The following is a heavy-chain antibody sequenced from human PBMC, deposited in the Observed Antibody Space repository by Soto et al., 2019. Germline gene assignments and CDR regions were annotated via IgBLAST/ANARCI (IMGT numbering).Heavy chain of an antibody. J-gene: IGHJ6*02. CDR3: ARCISRSSLVVPAATYYYYYGMDG. D-gene: IGHD2-2*01. CDR2: INPNSGGT. CDR1: GYTFTGYY. V-gene: IGHV1-2*02. Sequence: ASVKVSCQASGYTFTGYYMHWVRQAPGQGLEWMGWINPNSGGTNYAQKFQGRVTMTTDTSTSTDYMELRSLRSDDTAVYYCARCISRSSLVVPAATYYYYYGMDGWGQGTTVTGS.